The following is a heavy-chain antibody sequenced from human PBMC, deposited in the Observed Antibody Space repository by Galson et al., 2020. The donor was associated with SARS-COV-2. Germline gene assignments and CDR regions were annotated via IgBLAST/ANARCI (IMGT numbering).Heavy chain of an antibody. CDR2: VYYSGNS. CDR1: GASINTNTYY. J-gene: IGHJ3*01. CDR3: ARGTRYHDSGSYLREDSFHL. Sequence: SETLSLTCTVSGASINTNTYYWVWIRQPPGKGLEWIGSVYYSGNSYYNPSLKSRVTMSIDTSKNNYSLHLSSVTAADTAVYFCARGTRYHDSGSYLREDSFHLWGQGTMVIVSS. V-gene: IGHV4-39*07. D-gene: IGHD3-22*01.